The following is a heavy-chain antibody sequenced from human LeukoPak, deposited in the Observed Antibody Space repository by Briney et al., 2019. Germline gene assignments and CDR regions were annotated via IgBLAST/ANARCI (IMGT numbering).Heavy chain of an antibody. CDR2: ISAYNGNT. J-gene: IGHJ3*02. CDR3: AREPLIAVAGSDAFDI. Sequence: VASVKVSCKASGYTFTSYGISWVRQAPGQGLEWMGWISAYNGNTNYAQKLQGRVTMTTDTSTSTAYMELRSLRSDDTAVYCCAREPLIAVAGSDAFDIWGQGTMVTVSS. D-gene: IGHD6-19*01. CDR1: GYTFTSYG. V-gene: IGHV1-18*01.